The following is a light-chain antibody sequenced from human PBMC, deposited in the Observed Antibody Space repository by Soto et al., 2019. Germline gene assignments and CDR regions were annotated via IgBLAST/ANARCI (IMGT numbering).Light chain of an antibody. CDR2: DVN. V-gene: IGLV2-11*01. CDR1: SSDVGGYDY. Sequence: QSALTQPRSVSGSPGQSVTISCTGTSSDVGGYDYVSWYQQHPGTAPKLMIFDVNKRPSGVPDRFSGSKSGNTASLTIAGLQAEDEADYYCCSYAGRFVVVFGGGTKLTVL. CDR3: CSYAGRFVVV. J-gene: IGLJ2*01.